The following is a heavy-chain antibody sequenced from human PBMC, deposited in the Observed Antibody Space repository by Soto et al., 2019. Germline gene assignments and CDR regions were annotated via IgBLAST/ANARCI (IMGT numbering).Heavy chain of an antibody. V-gene: IGHV1-69*13. CDR3: ARTGTAAAGIDY. Sequence: SVKVSCKASGGTFSSYAISWVRQAPGQGLEWMGGIIPIFGTANYAQKFQGRVTITADESTSTAYMELSSLRSEDTAVYYCARTGTAAAGIDYWGQGTLVTVSS. D-gene: IGHD6-13*01. J-gene: IGHJ4*02. CDR1: GGTFSSYA. CDR2: IIPIFGTA.